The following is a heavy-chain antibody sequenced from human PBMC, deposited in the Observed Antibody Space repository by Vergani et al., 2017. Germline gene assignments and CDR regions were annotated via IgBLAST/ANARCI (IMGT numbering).Heavy chain of an antibody. D-gene: IGHD2-2*02. V-gene: IGHV1-45*02. CDR1: GYTFTYRY. CDR3: ARVPAGGYCSSTSCYNYYYYYGMDV. Sequence: QMQLVQSGAEVKKTGSSVKVSCKASGYTFTYRYLHWVRQAPGQALEWMGWITPFNGNTNYAQKFQERVTITRDRSMSTAYMELSSLRSEDTAVYYCARVPAGGYCSSTSCYNYYYYYGMDVWGQGTTVTVSS. CDR2: ITPFNGNT. J-gene: IGHJ6*02.